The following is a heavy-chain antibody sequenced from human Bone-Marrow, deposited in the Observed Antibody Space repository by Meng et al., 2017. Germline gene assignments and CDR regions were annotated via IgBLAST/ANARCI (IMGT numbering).Heavy chain of an antibody. J-gene: IGHJ4*02. CDR2: ISSSSSYI. D-gene: IGHD2-15*01. CDR3: ARGGSGGSYKPEFDY. CDR1: GFTFSSYS. V-gene: IGHV3-21*01. Sequence: GESLKISCAASGFTFSSYSMNWVRQAPGKGLEWVSSISSSSSYIYYADSVKGRFTISRDNAKNSLYLQMNSLRAEDTAVYYCARGGSGGSYKPEFDYWGQGTLVTVSS.